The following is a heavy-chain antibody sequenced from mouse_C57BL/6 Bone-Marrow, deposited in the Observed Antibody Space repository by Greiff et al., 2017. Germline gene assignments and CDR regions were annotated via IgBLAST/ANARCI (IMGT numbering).Heavy chain of an antibody. J-gene: IGHJ4*01. CDR2: IDPSDSYT. CDR1: GYTFTSYW. V-gene: IGHV1-59*01. CDR3: ARGGWLRYAMDY. D-gene: IGHD2-2*01. Sequence: QVQLQQPGAELVRPGTSVKLSCKASGYTFTSYWMHWVKQRPGQSLEWIGVIDPSDSYTNYNQKFKGKATLTVDTSSSTAYMQLSSLTSEDSAVYYCARGGWLRYAMDYWGQGTSVTVSS.